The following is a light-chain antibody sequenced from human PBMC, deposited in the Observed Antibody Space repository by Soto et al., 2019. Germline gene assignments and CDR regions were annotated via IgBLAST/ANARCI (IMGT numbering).Light chain of an antibody. Sequence: EIVMTQSPATLSVSPGERATLSCRASQSVNIYLAWYQQKPGQAPRLLIFGASSRATGIPARFSGSGSGTEFNLTISSLQSEDFATYYCLQDFNYPWTFGQGTKVEI. CDR3: LQDFNYPWT. V-gene: IGKV3D-15*01. CDR1: QSVNIY. CDR2: GAS. J-gene: IGKJ1*01.